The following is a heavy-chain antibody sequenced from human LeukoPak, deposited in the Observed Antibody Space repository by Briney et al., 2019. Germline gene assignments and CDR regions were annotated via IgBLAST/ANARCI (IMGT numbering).Heavy chain of an antibody. V-gene: IGHV1-3*01. J-gene: IGHJ5*02. Sequence: GASVKVSCKASGYTFTSYAMHWVRQAPGQRLEWMGWINAGNGNTKYSQKFQGRVTITRDTSASTAYMELSSLRSEDTAVYYCARAHITMVRGVTNWFDPWGQGTLVTVSS. CDR2: INAGNGNT. CDR1: GYTFTSYA. CDR3: ARAHITMVRGVTNWFDP. D-gene: IGHD3-10*01.